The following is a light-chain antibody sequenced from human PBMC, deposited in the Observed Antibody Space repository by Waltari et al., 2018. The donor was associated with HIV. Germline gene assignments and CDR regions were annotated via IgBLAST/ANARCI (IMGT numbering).Light chain of an antibody. CDR3: CSYAGNSARV. CDR2: EVS. Sequence: QSALTQPASVPGSPGQSITISCTGTSSDIRSFNYFFWYQQYPGKAAKVMFYEVSQRPSGVCVGFPGSKSGNTASLTSSGLQAEDEADYYCCSYAGNSARVFGGGTKLTVL. J-gene: IGLJ3*02. V-gene: IGLV2-23*02. CDR1: SSDIRSFNY.